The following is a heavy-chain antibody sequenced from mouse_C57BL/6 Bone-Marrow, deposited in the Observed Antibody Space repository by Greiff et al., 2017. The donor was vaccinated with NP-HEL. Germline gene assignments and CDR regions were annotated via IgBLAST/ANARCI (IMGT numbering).Heavy chain of an antibody. CDR2: ISYDGSN. Sequence: DVHLVESGPGLVKPSQSLSLTCSVTGYSITSGYYWNWIRQFPGNKLEWMGYISYDGSNNYNPSLKNRISITRDTSKNQFFLKLNSVTTEDTATYYCATGDGYPFAYWGQGTLVTVSA. CDR3: ATGDGYPFAY. J-gene: IGHJ3*01. D-gene: IGHD2-3*01. CDR1: GYSITSGYY. V-gene: IGHV3-6*01.